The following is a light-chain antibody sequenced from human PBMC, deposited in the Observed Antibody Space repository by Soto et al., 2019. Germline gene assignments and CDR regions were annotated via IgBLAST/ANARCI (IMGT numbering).Light chain of an antibody. Sequence: LSVSPGERATLSCRASQSVSSNLAWYQQKPGQSPRLLIYGTSTRATGIPARFSGSGSGTEFTLTISSLQSEDFAVYYCHQYNFWPTFGQGTKVDIK. CDR3: HQYNFWPT. CDR1: QSVSSN. J-gene: IGKJ1*01. CDR2: GTS. V-gene: IGKV3-15*01.